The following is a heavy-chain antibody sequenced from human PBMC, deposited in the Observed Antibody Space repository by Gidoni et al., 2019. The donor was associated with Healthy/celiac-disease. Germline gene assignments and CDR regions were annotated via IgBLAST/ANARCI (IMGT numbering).Heavy chain of an antibody. CDR1: GGTFSSYA. J-gene: IGHJ6*02. D-gene: IGHD6-6*01. V-gene: IGHV1-69*04. Sequence: QLQLVQSGAEVKKPGSSVKVSCKASGGTFSSYAISWVRQAPGQGLEWMGRIIPILGIANYAQKFQGRVTITADKSTSTAYMELSSLRSEDTAVYYCARDRGSSSRRGMDVWGQGTTVTVSS. CDR2: IIPILGIA. CDR3: ARDRGSSSRRGMDV.